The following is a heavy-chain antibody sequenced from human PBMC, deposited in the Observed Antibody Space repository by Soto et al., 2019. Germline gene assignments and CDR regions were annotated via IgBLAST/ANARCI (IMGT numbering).Heavy chain of an antibody. V-gene: IGHV3-23*01. CDR3: AKARKVVVPAAISGMDV. CDR1: GFTFSSYA. D-gene: IGHD2-2*01. Sequence: PGGSLRLSCAASGFTFSSYAMSWVRQAPGKGLEWVSAISGSGGSTYYADSVKGRRTISRDNSKNTLYLQMNSLRAEDTAVYYCAKARKVVVPAAISGMDVWGQGTTVTVSS. J-gene: IGHJ6*02. CDR2: ISGSGGST.